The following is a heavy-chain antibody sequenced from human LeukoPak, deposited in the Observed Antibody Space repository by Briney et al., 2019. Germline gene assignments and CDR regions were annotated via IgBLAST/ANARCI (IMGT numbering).Heavy chain of an antibody. CDR2: INPSGGST. CDR3: ARDKGNSGYYYPTYYFDY. J-gene: IGHJ4*02. D-gene: IGHD3-22*01. V-gene: IGHV1-46*01. Sequence: ASVKVSCKASGYTFTSYYMHWVRQAPGQGLEWMGIINPSGGSTSYAQKFQGRVTMTRDTSTSTVYMELSSLRSEDTAVYYCARDKGNSGYYYPTYYFDYWGQGTLVTVSS. CDR1: GYTFTSYY.